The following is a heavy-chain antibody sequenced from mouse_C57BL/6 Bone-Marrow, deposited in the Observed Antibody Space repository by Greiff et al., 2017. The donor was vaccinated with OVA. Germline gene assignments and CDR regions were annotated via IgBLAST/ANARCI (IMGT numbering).Heavy chain of an antibody. CDR3: ARDYYGSYWYFDV. CDR1: GYTFTDYN. J-gene: IGHJ1*03. V-gene: IGHV1-18*01. CDR2: INPNNGGT. D-gene: IGHD1-1*01. Sequence: DVQLQESGPELVKPGASVKIPCKASGYTFTDYNMDWVKQSHGKSLEWIGDINPNNGGTIYNQKFKGKATLTVDKSSSTAYMELRSLTSEDTAVYYCARDYYGSYWYFDVWGTGTTVTVSS.